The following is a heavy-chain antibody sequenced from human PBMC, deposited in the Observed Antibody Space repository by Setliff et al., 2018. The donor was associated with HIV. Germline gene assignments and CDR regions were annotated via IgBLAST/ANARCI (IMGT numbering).Heavy chain of an antibody. CDR2: INPSGGST. Sequence: VKVSCKASGYTFTRYFMHCVRQAPGQGLEWLGMINPSGGSTWYAQKFQGRVTMTGDTSTNTLYMELSSLRSEDTAVYYCARGWEGGMDYWGQGTLVTVS. CDR3: ARGWEGGMDY. CDR1: GYTFTRYF. J-gene: IGHJ4*02. V-gene: IGHV1-46*01. D-gene: IGHD1-26*01.